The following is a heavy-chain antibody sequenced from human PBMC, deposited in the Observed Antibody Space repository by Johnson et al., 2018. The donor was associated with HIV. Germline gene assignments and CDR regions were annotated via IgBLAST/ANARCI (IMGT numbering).Heavy chain of an antibody. J-gene: IGHJ3*02. CDR2: IWYDGSNK. V-gene: IGHV3-33*08. CDR3: ARALARLDAFDI. CDR1: GFTFSSYG. Sequence: QVQLVESGGGVVRPGGSLRLSCVASGFTFSSYGMHWVRQAPGKGLEWVAVIWYDGSNKYYADSVKGRFTISRDNSKNTLYLQMNSLRVEDTALYYCARALARLDAFDIWGQWTMVTVSS.